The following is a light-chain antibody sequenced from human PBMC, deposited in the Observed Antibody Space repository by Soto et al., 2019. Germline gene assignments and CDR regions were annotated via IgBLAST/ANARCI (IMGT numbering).Light chain of an antibody. V-gene: IGLV4-69*01. J-gene: IGLJ3*02. CDR1: SGHSSYS. CDR2: LESDGSH. Sequence: QSVLTQSPSASASLGASVKLTCTLSSGHSSYSIAWHQQQPGKSPRFLMRLESDGSHFKGDGIPDRFSGSSSGTERHLSISSLQFEDEADYYCQTWGTGFEVFGGGTKLTV. CDR3: QTWGTGFEV.